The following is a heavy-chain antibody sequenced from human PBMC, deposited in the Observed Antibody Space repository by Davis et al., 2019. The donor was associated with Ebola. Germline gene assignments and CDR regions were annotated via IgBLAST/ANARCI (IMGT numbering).Heavy chain of an antibody. D-gene: IGHD5-18*01. J-gene: IGHJ6*04. Sequence: GESLKISCAASGFTFINYWMHWVRHAPGKGLEWVSRANSDGSTTGYGDSVKGRFTISRDNARNTLYLQMNSLRAEDTAVYYCSREVRGGFSPMDLWGTGTTVTVSS. CDR3: SREVRGGFSPMDL. CDR1: GFTFINYW. CDR2: ANSDGSTT. V-gene: IGHV3-74*01.